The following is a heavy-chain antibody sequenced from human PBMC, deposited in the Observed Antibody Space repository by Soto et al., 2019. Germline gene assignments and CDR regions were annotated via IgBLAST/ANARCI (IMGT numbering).Heavy chain of an antibody. D-gene: IGHD2-8*01. V-gene: IGHV4-59*01. J-gene: IGHJ3*02. CDR3: AREILYGAFDI. Sequence: SETLSLTCTVSGGSISSYYWSWIRQPPGKGLEWIGYIYYSGSTNYNPSLKSRVTISVDTSKNQFSLKLSSVTAADTAVYYCAREILYGAFDIWGQGTMVTVSS. CDR2: IYYSGST. CDR1: GGSISSYY.